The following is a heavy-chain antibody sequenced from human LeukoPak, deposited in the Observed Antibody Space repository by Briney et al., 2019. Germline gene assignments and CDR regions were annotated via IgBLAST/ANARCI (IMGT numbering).Heavy chain of an antibody. V-gene: IGHV3-74*01. CDR3: VRGTGY. CDR2: INNDGSDT. Sequence: GGSLRLSCAASGFTFSRYWMHWVRQAPGKGLVWVSRINNDGSDTSYADSVKGRFTISRDNAKNTLFLQMNSLRAEDTAVYYCVRGTGYWGQGTLVTVSS. J-gene: IGHJ4*02. CDR1: GFTFSRYW.